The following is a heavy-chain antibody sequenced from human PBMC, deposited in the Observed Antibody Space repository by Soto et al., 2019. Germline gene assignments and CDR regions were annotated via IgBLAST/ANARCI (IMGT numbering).Heavy chain of an antibody. J-gene: IGHJ6*02. D-gene: IGHD6-6*01. Sequence: SDTLSLTCTVSGDSVSRSSYSWGWIRQSPGKGLEWIGTIYSSENTYYNPSLMSRVTISVDTSKNQFSLKLSSVTAADTAVYYCARPGSIEARGPQRVGMDVWGQGTTVT. V-gene: IGHV4-39*01. CDR1: GDSVSRSSYS. CDR2: IYSSENT. CDR3: ARPGSIEARGPQRVGMDV.